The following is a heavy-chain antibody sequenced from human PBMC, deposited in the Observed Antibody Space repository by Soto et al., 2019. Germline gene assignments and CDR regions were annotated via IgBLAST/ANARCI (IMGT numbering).Heavy chain of an antibody. CDR3: ARDQGLVAARTTTNLLDP. CDR2: ITPIFGTR. D-gene: IGHD6-13*01. V-gene: IGHV1-69*12. CDR1: GGTFINYA. J-gene: IGHJ5*02. Sequence: QVQLVQSGTEVKKPGSSVKVSCEASGGTFINYAFTWVRQAPGQGLEWMGGITPIFGTRNYAQKFQGRVTITADESTSTVYMELSSLKSEDTAVYYCARDQGLVAARTTTNLLDPWGQGTLVTVSS.